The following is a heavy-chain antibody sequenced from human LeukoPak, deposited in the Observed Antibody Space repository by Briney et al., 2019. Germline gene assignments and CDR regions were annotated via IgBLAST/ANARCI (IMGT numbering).Heavy chain of an antibody. D-gene: IGHD6-13*01. V-gene: IGHV3-30*02. CDR2: IRYDGSNK. Sequence: GGSLRLXCAASGFTFSSYGMHWVRQAPGKGLEWVAFIRYDGSNKYYAGSVKGRFTISRDNSKNTLYLQMNSLRAEDTAVYYCAKPTSGYSSSWNAFDIWGQGTMVTVSS. CDR3: AKPTSGYSSSWNAFDI. CDR1: GFTFSSYG. J-gene: IGHJ3*02.